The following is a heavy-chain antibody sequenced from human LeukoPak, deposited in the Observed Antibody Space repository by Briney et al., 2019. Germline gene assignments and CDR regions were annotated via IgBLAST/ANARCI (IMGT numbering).Heavy chain of an antibody. CDR1: RFLFRTYW. V-gene: IGHV3-7*03. D-gene: IGHD1-7*01. Sequence: GGSLRLSCAASRFLFRTYWMSWVRQAPGKGLEWVANIKEDGSDKYYLDAVKGRFTISRDNAKNSLYLQMNSLRVEDTAVYYCARIRKLELRHTFDIWGQGTMDTVSS. J-gene: IGHJ3*02. CDR3: ARIRKLELRHTFDI. CDR2: IKEDGSDK.